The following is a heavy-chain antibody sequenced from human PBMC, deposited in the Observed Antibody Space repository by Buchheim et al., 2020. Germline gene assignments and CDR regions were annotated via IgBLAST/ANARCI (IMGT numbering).Heavy chain of an antibody. V-gene: IGHV3-30*18. D-gene: IGHD6-6*01. CDR1: GFTFSSYG. J-gene: IGHJ4*02. CDR2: ISYDGSNK. Sequence: VQLVESGGGLVQPGRSLRLSCAASGFTFSSYGMHWVRQAPGKGLEWVAVISYDGSNKYYADSVKGRFTISRDNSKNTLYLQMNSLRAEDTAVYYCAKASSSSGFGYWGQGTL. CDR3: AKASSSSGFGY.